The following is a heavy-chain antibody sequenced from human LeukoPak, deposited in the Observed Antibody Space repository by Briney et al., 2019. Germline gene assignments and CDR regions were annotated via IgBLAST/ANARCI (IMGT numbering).Heavy chain of an antibody. J-gene: IGHJ4*02. D-gene: IGHD5-18*01. Sequence: ASVKVSCKASGGTFSSYAISWVRQAPGQGLEWMGGIIPIFGTANYAQKFQGRVTITADKSTSTAYMELSSLRSEDTAVYHCAKDTAMVTLNYWGQGTLVTVSS. CDR2: IIPIFGTA. CDR3: AKDTAMVTLNY. V-gene: IGHV1-69*06. CDR1: GGTFSSYA.